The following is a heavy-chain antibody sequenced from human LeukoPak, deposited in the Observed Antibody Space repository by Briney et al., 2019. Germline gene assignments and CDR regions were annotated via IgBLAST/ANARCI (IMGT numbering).Heavy chain of an antibody. V-gene: IGHV3-23*01. D-gene: IGHD1-14*01. Sequence: GGSLRLSCAASGFTFSSYAMSWVRQAPGKGLEWVSVISGSGGKTYYADSVKGRFTISKDNSKNTLYLQMNSLRAEDTAVYYCAKTLQPGSAFDIWGQGTMVTVSS. J-gene: IGHJ3*02. CDR1: GFTFSSYA. CDR3: AKTLQPGSAFDI. CDR2: ISGSGGKT.